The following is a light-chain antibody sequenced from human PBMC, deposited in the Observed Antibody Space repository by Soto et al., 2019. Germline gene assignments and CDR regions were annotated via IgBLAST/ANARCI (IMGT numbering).Light chain of an antibody. Sequence: QSALTQPPSASGSSKQSVTSSCTRTSSEIGGYNFVSWYQHHPDKAPKLMIYEITKRPSGVPARFSGSKSDNTASLTVSGLQAEDEADYYCSSYAGSNNYVFGTGTKLTVL. CDR2: EIT. CDR3: SSYAGSNNYV. CDR1: SSEIGGYNF. V-gene: IGLV2-8*01. J-gene: IGLJ1*01.